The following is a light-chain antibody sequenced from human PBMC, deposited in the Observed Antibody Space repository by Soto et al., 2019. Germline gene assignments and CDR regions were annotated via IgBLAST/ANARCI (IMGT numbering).Light chain of an antibody. V-gene: IGLV1-51*01. Sequence: QSVLTQPPSVSAAPGQKVTISCSGSSSNIGNNYVSWYQQLPGTAPKLLIYDNDKRPSGIPDRFSGSKSGTSATLGITGLQTGDEADYYCGTWDSSLSAGRVFGTGTMLTVL. CDR1: SSNIGNNY. CDR2: DND. CDR3: GTWDSSLSAGRV. J-gene: IGLJ1*01.